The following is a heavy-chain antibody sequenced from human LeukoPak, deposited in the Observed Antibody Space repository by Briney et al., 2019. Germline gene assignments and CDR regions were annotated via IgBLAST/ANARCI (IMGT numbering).Heavy chain of an antibody. J-gene: IGHJ4*02. Sequence: GGSLRLSCAASGFTFSSYSMHWARQALGKGLEWVALMSNDGGSIQYAESVKGRFTISRDNSKNTLYLQMNSLRDEDTAVYFCARGGGSGAYLIDSWGQGTLVTVSS. D-gene: IGHD3-3*01. CDR2: MSNDGGSI. CDR1: GFTFSSYS. V-gene: IGHV3-30*01. CDR3: ARGGGSGAYLIDS.